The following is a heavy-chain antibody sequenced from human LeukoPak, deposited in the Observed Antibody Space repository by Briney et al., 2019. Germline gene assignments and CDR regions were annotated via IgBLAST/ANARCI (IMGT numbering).Heavy chain of an antibody. CDR3: ARDRIVAGPWYYYGMDV. J-gene: IGHJ6*02. Sequence: PGGSLRLSCAASGFTFSSYSMNWVRQAPGKGLEWVSYISSSSSTIYYADSVKGRFTISRDNAKNSLYLQMNSLRAEDTAVYYCARDRIVAGPWYYYGMDVWGQGTTVTVSS. CDR1: GFTFSSYS. D-gene: IGHD5-12*01. CDR2: ISSSSSTI. V-gene: IGHV3-48*04.